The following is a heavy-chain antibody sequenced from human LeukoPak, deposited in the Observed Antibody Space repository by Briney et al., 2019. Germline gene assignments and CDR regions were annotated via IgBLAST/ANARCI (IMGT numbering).Heavy chain of an antibody. J-gene: IGHJ6*03. V-gene: IGHV3-49*04. Sequence: GGSLRLSCTASGFTFGDYAMSWVRQAPGKGLEWVGFVRSKAYGGTTEYAASAKGRFTISRDDSKSIAYLQMNSPKTEDTAVYYCARGGSCSGGSCYSVYRSHYYYYMDVWGRGTTVTVSS. CDR1: GFTFGDYA. CDR2: VRSKAYGGTT. D-gene: IGHD2-15*01. CDR3: ARGGSCSGGSCYSVYRSHYYYYMDV.